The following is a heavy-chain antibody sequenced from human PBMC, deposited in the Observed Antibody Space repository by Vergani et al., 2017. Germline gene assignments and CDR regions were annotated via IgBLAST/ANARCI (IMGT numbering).Heavy chain of an antibody. D-gene: IGHD4-11*01. CDR1: GFTFSSYS. CDR3: AKGPSSTTVTTWFDP. CDR2: ISGSGGST. J-gene: IGHJ5*02. V-gene: IGHV3-23*04. Sequence: EVQLVESGGGLVKPGGSLRLSCAASGFTFSSYSMNWVRQAPGKGLEWVSAISGSGGSTYYADSVKGRFTISRDNSKNTLYLQMNSLRAEDTAVYYCAKGPSSTTVTTWFDPWGQGTLVTVSS.